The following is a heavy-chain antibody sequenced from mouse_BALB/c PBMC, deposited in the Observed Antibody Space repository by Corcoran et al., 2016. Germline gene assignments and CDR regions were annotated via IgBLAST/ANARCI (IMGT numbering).Heavy chain of an antibody. CDR2: INPNNGGT. Sequence: EVQLQQSGPGLVKPGASVKISCKTSGYTFTEYTMHWVKQSHGKSLEWIGGINPNNGGTSYNQKFKGKATLTVYKSYSTAYLGLRRLTSEDSAVYYWARGSTGTYYVDYWGQGTTLTVSS. CDR1: GYTFTEYT. D-gene: IGHD4-1*02. V-gene: IGHV1-22*01. CDR3: ARGSTGTYYVDY. J-gene: IGHJ2*01.